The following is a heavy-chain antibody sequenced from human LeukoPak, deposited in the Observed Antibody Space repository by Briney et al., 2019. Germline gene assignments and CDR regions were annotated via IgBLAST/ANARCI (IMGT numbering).Heavy chain of an antibody. CDR2: IKQDGSER. V-gene: IGHV3-7*01. CDR3: ARKDCSGGSCYRNFDS. Sequence: GSLSLSCAASGFTFSDYWMSWVRQAPGKGLEWVANIKQDGSERYYVDSVKGRFTISRDNAKNSLYLQMNSLRAEDTAVYYCARKDCSGGSCYRNFDSWGQGTLVTVSS. J-gene: IGHJ4*02. D-gene: IGHD2-15*01. CDR1: GFTFSDYW.